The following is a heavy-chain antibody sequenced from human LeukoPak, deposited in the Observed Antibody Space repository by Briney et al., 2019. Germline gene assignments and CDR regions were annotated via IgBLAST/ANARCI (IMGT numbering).Heavy chain of an antibody. CDR2: IYHSGST. CDR1: GYSISSGYY. Sequence: SETLSLTCTVSGYSISSGYYWGWIRQPPGKGLEWIGSIYHSGSTYYNPSLKSRVTISVDTSKNQFSLKLSSVTAADTAVYYCARKRYYGDYVFDYWGQGTLVTVSS. D-gene: IGHD4-17*01. CDR3: ARKRYYGDYVFDY. V-gene: IGHV4-38-2*02. J-gene: IGHJ4*02.